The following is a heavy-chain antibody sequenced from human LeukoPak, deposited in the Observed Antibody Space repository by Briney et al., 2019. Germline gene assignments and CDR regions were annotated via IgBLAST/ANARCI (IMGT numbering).Heavy chain of an antibody. CDR3: AKDKHRLAMVREAAWFDP. Sequence: GRSLRLSCAASGFTFDDYAMHWVRQAPGKGLEWVSGISWNSGSIGYADSVKGRFAISRDNAKNSLHLQMNSLRAEDTALYYCAKDKHRLAMVREAAWFDPWGQGTLVTVSS. V-gene: IGHV3-9*01. D-gene: IGHD3-10*01. J-gene: IGHJ5*02. CDR2: ISWNSGSI. CDR1: GFTFDDYA.